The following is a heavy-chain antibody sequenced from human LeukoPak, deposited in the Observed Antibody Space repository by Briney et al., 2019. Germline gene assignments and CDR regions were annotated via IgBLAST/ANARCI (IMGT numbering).Heavy chain of an antibody. V-gene: IGHV4-30-2*01. CDR1: GGSISSGGYY. Sequence: SETLSLTCTVSGGSISSGGYYWSWIRQPPGKGLEWIGYIYHSGSTYYNPSLKSRATISVDRSKNQFSLKLSSVTAADTAVYYCARLGGQQLAIDYWGQGTLVTVSS. J-gene: IGHJ4*02. CDR3: ARLGGQQLAIDY. CDR2: IYHSGST. D-gene: IGHD6-13*01.